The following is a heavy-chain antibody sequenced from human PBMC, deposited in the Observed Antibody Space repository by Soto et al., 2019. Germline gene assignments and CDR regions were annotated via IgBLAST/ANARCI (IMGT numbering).Heavy chain of an antibody. V-gene: IGHV4-59*01. CDR3: ARSDGRY. Sequence: SETLSLTCTVSGCSISSYYWSWIRQPPGKGLEWFGYIYYSGSTNYNPSLKSRVTISVDTSKNQFSLKLSSVTAADTAVYYCARSDGRYWGQGTLVTVSS. CDR1: GCSISSYY. J-gene: IGHJ4*02. CDR2: IYYSGST.